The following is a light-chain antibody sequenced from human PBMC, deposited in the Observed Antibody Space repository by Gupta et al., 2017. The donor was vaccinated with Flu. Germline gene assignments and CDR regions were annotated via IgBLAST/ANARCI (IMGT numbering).Light chain of an antibody. J-gene: IGKJ2*01. CDR2: ATS. V-gene: IGKV1-39*01. CDR1: QKIAKY. CDR3: QHRVNISYT. Sequence: PASLSASVGDTVTSSCRARQKIAKYLEWYQQKPGNAPKLLIHATSTGQCGFPSRFSGSGSGTEFTLTISRLQPEDFATYCCQHRVNISYTFGQGTKLDIK.